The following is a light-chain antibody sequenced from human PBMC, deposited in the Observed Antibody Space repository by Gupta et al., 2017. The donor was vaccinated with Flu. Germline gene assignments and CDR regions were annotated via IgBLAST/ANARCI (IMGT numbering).Light chain of an antibody. Sequence: QSALTQPASVSGSPGQSIAISCTGTNSDIGAYNYLSWYQQHPGKAPKLMIYEGSKRPSVVSTGFSGSKSGNTASLTLAGRQAEDEADYYFCSYGALGVFGGGTKVTVL. CDR1: NSDIGAYNY. CDR2: EGS. CDR3: CSYGALGV. V-gene: IGLV2-14*01. J-gene: IGLJ2*01.